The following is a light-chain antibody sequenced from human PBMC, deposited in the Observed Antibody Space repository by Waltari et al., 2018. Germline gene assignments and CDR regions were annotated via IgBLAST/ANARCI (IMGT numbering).Light chain of an antibody. J-gene: IGLJ3*02. CDR1: GSNIRAGYA. V-gene: IGLV1-40*01. Sequence: QSVLTQPPSVSGAPGQRVTISCTGSGSNIRAGYAVHWYQQLPRAAPKLLIYGSTSRPLRVPDRFFGSTSGTSASLAITGLQAEDEADYYCQSYDTSLRVVFGGGTKLTVL. CDR2: GST. CDR3: QSYDTSLRVV.